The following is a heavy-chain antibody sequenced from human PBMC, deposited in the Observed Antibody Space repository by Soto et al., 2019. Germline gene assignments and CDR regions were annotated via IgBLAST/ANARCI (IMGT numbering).Heavy chain of an antibody. D-gene: IGHD5-18*01. CDR2: ISRNGGSA. CDR1: AXPPGTNA. J-gene: IGHJ4*02. CDR3: VKLVTAMVPYFDY. V-gene: IGHV3-64D*06. Sequence: PGGSMRLSCSPSAXPPGTNAMNWARRPPGKGLEYVSAISRNGGSAYYGDSVKGRFTISRDNSKNTLYLQMSSLRAEDTAVYYCVKLVTAMVPYFDYWGQGTLVTVSS.